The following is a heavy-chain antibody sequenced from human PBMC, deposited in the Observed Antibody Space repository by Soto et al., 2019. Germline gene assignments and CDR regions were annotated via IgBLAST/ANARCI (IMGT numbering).Heavy chain of an antibody. D-gene: IGHD3-10*01. CDR1: GGSFSGYY. V-gene: IGHV4-34*01. CDR2: INHSGST. CDR3: ARASFRIRLFGEAPSWVDY. Sequence: SETLSLTCAVYGGSFSGYYWSWIRQPPGKGLEWIGEINHSGSTNYNPSLKSRVTISVDTSKNQFSLKLSSVTAADMAVYYCARASFRIRLFGEAPSWVDYWGQGTLVTVSS. J-gene: IGHJ4*02.